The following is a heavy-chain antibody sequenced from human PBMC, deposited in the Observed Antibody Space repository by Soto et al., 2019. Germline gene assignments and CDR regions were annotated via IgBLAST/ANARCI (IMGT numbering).Heavy chain of an antibody. CDR1: GFTFSSCA. V-gene: IGHV3-23*01. D-gene: IGHD1-26*01. J-gene: IGHJ4*02. Sequence: GGSLRLSCAASGFTFSSCAMSWVRQAPEKGLEWVSGINNSGGRTYYADSVKGRFTISRDNSKNTLYLQMNSLRAEDTAIYFCATAKSTYASAYYVYWGRGTEVTVSS. CDR2: INNSGGRT. CDR3: ATAKSTYASAYYVY.